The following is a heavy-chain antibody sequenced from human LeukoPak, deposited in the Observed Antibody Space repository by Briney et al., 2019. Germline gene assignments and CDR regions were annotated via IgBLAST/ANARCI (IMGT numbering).Heavy chain of an antibody. CDR3: AKDQSSLPDY. J-gene: IGHJ4*02. V-gene: IGHV3-30*18. CDR1: GFTFSSYG. D-gene: IGHD6-13*01. Sequence: GGSLRLSCAASGFTFSSYGMHWVRQAPGKGLEWVAVISYDGSNKYYADSVKGRFTISRDNSKNSLYLQMNSLRTEDTALYYCAKDQSSLPDYWGQGTLVTVSS. CDR2: ISYDGSNK.